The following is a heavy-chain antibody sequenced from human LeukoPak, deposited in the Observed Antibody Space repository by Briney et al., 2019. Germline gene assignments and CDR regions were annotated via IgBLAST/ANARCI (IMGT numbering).Heavy chain of an antibody. CDR1: GGSISSYY. CDR2: IYYSGST. CDR3: ARDKTLGLNNWFDP. V-gene: IGHV4-59*01. J-gene: IGHJ5*02. D-gene: IGHD4-23*01. Sequence: SETLSLTCTVSGGSISSYYWSWIRQPPGKGLEWIGYIYYSGSTNYNPSLKSRVTISVDTSKNQFSLKLSSVTAADTAVYYCARDKTLGLNNWFDPWGQGTLVTVSS.